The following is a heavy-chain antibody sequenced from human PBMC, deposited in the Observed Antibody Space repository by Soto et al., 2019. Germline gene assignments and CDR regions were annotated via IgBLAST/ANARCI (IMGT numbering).Heavy chain of an antibody. CDR3: AKNIAARPRSSSYYYGMDV. Sequence: PGGSLRLSCAASGFTFSSYAMSWVRQAPGKGLEWVSAISGSGGSTYYADSVKGRFTISRDNSKNTLYLQMNSLRAEDTAVYYCAKNIAARPRSSSYYYGMDVWGQGTTVTVSS. CDR1: GFTFSSYA. V-gene: IGHV3-23*01. CDR2: ISGSGGST. D-gene: IGHD6-6*01. J-gene: IGHJ6*02.